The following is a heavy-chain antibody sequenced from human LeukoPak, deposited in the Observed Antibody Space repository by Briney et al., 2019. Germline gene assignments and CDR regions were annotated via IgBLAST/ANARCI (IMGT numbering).Heavy chain of an antibody. CDR2: ISYDGSNK. CDR3: ARDNY. J-gene: IGHJ4*02. CDR1: GFTFSSYA. V-gene: IGHV3-30-3*01. Sequence: GGSLRLSCAASGFTFSSYAMHWVRQAPGKGLEWVAVISYDGSNKYYADSVKGRFTISRDNSKNTLYLQMNSLRAEDTAVYYCARDNYWGQGTLVTVSS.